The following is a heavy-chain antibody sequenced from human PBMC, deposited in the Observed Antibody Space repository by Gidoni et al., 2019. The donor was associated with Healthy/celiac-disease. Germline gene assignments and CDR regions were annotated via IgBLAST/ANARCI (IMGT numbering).Heavy chain of an antibody. J-gene: IGHJ4*02. V-gene: IGHV4-34*01. Sequence: QVQLQQWGAGLLKPSETLSLTCAVYGGSFSGYYWSWIRQPPGKGLEWIGEINHSGSTNYNPSLKSRVTISVDTSKNQFSLKLSSVTAADTAVYYCARGLSSSWYYWGQGTLVTVSS. CDR2: INHSGST. D-gene: IGHD6-13*01. CDR1: GGSFSGYY. CDR3: ARGLSSSWYY.